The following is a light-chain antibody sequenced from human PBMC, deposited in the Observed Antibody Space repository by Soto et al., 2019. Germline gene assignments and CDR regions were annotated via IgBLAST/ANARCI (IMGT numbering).Light chain of an antibody. CDR1: HSITYW. Sequence: DIQMTQSPSILSASVGDRVTITCRASHSITYWWAWYQQKPGKAPKLLIYRASSLESGVPSRFSGGGYGAQFSLTSSRLKPDDFATYYCQQYNVTFGQGTKVDI. CDR2: RAS. V-gene: IGKV1-5*03. J-gene: IGKJ1*01. CDR3: QQYNVT.